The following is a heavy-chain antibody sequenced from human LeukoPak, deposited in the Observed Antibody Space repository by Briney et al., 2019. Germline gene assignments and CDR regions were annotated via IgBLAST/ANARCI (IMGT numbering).Heavy chain of an antibody. J-gene: IGHJ4*02. V-gene: IGHV3-74*01. CDR1: GFTFSSYW. Sequence: PGGSLRLSCAASGFTFSSYWMHWVRQAPGKGLVWVSRINSDGSSTSYADSVKGRFTISRDNAKNTLYLQMNSLRAEDTAVYYCARPSGSWFLFDYWGQGTLVTVSS. CDR2: INSDGSST. CDR3: ARPSGSWFLFDY. D-gene: IGHD6-13*01.